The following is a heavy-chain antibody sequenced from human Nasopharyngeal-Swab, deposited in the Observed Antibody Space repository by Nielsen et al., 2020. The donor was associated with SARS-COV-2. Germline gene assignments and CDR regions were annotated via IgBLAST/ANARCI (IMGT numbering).Heavy chain of an antibody. D-gene: IGHD3-22*01. CDR3: ARPARRGLNWFDP. V-gene: IGHV3-7*01. Sequence: GGSLRLSCAASGFTFSSYWMSWVRQAPGKGLEWVANIKQDGSEKYYVDSVKGRFTISRDNAKNSLYLQMNSLRAEDTAVYYCARPARRGLNWFDPWGQGTLVTVSS. J-gene: IGHJ5*02. CDR2: IKQDGSEK. CDR1: GFTFSSYW.